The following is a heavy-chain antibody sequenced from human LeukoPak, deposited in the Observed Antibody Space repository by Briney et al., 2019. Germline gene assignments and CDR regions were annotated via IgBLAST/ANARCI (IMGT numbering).Heavy chain of an antibody. CDR2: INPNSGGT. V-gene: IGHV1-2*02. J-gene: IGHJ3*02. CDR3: ARVWAYYYYGSGSIVDDAFDI. D-gene: IGHD3-10*01. Sequence: ASVKVSCKASGYTFTGYYMHWVRQAPGQGLEWMGWINPNSGGTNYAQKLQGRVTMTRDTSISTAYMELSRLISDDTAVYYCARVWAYYYYGSGSIVDDAFDIWGQGTMVTVSS. CDR1: GYTFTGYY.